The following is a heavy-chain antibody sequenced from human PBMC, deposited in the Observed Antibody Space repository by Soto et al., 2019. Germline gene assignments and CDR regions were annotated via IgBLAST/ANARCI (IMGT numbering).Heavy chain of an antibody. Sequence: SETLSLTCTVSGDSINNYYWTWIRQPPGKVLEWIGYIYDSGSTSYNPSLKSRLTISVDTSKNQFSLKVKSVTAADTAVYYCARGTKYYYQGMDVWGQGTTVTVSS. CDR2: IYDSGST. CDR3: ARGTKYYYQGMDV. V-gene: IGHV4-59*01. CDR1: GDSINNYY. J-gene: IGHJ6*02.